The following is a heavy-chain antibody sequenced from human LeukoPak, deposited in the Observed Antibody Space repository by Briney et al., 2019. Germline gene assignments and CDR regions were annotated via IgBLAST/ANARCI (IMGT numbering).Heavy chain of an antibody. CDR1: GFTFSSFD. CDR2: IGTASDT. D-gene: IGHD1-1*01. J-gene: IGHJ6*03. V-gene: IGHV3-13*01. Sequence: GGSLRLSCAASGFTFSSFDMHWVRQPTGQGLEWVSTIGTASDTYYPGSVEGRFTLSRDNAKNSLYLQMNSLTAGDTAVYYCARGPPRGKYYYMDVWGKGSTVTVSS. CDR3: ARGPPRGKYYYMDV.